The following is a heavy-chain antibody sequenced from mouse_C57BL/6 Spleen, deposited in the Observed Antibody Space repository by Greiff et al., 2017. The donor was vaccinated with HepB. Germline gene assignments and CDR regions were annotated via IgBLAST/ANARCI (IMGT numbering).Heavy chain of an antibody. Sequence: QVQLKQPGAELVKPGASVKMSCKASGYTFTSYWITWVKQRPGLGLEWIGDIYPGSGSTNYNEKFKSKATLTVDTSSSTAYMQLSSLTSEDSAVYYCATKEGNRLDYWGQGTTLTVSS. J-gene: IGHJ2*01. V-gene: IGHV1-55*01. CDR1: GYTFTSYW. CDR2: IYPGSGST. CDR3: ATKEGNRLDY.